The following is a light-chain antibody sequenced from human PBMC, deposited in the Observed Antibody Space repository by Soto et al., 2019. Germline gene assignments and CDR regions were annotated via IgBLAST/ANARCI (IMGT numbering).Light chain of an antibody. CDR3: QQYNGYSRT. Sequence: DVQMTQSPSTLSASVGDRVTITCRASQSISDSLAWYQQQPGKAPDLLISDASSLERGVASRFSGSGSGTEFTLTISSMQPDDFATYYCQQYNGYSRTFGRGTKVEIK. V-gene: IGKV1-5*01. J-gene: IGKJ1*01. CDR2: DAS. CDR1: QSISDS.